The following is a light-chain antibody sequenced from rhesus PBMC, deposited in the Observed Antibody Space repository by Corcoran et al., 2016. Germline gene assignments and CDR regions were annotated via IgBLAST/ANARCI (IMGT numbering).Light chain of an antibody. V-gene: IGKV1-22*01. CDR2: RAS. CDR3: LRYYSSPRT. CDR1: QTISSW. Sequence: IQMTQSPSSLSASVGDTVTITCRANQTISSWLAWYQQKPGKDPKLLIYRASTLQVGVPSRYRGNGSGTDFTLAISGLQPEDLATYYCLRYYSSPRTFGQGTKVEVK. J-gene: IGKJ1*01.